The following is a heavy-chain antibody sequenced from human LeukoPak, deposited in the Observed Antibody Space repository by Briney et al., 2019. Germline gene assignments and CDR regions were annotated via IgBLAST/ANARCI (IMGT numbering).Heavy chain of an antibody. J-gene: IGHJ5*02. Sequence: SETLSLTCTVSGGSISSYYWGWIRLPPGKGLEWIGSIYYSGSTYYNPSLKSRVTISVDTSKNQFSLKLSSVTAADTAVYYCARHLGDYVVNWFDPWGQGTLVTVSS. CDR3: ARHLGDYVVNWFDP. CDR1: GGSISSYY. D-gene: IGHD4-17*01. V-gene: IGHV4-39*01. CDR2: IYYSGST.